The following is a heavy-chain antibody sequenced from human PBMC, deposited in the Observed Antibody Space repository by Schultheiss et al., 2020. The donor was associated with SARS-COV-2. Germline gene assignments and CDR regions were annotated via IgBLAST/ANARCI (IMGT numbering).Heavy chain of an antibody. CDR2: ISYDGSNK. CDR1: GFTFSSYG. CDR3: AREGYSSGWYNWYFDL. V-gene: IGHV3-30*03. Sequence: GGSLRLSCAASGFTFSSYGMHWVRQAPGKGLEWVAVISYDGSNKYYADSVKGRFTISRDNSKNTLYLQMNSLRAEDMAVYYCAREGYSSGWYNWYFDLWGRGTLVTVSS. J-gene: IGHJ2*01. D-gene: IGHD6-19*01.